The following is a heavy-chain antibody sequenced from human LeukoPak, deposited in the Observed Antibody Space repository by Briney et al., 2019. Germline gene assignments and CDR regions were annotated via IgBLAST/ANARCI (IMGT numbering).Heavy chain of an antibody. J-gene: IGHJ2*01. V-gene: IGHV3-30*03. D-gene: IGHD6-19*01. CDR1: GFTFSSYG. CDR2: ISYDGSNK. Sequence: PGRSLRLSCAASGFTFSSYGMHWVRQAPGKGLEWVAVISYDGSNKYYADSVKGRFTISRDNSKNTLYLQMNSLRVEDTAVYYCTGDSGEYRSEWYFDLWGRGTLVTVSS. CDR3: TGDSGEYRSEWYFDL.